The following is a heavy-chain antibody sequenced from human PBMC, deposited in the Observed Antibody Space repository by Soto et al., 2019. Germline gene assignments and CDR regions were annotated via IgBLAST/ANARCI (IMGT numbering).Heavy chain of an antibody. J-gene: IGHJ4*02. CDR2: ICGSGGAT. D-gene: IGHD2-15*01. CDR3: AKGSGGNCYTHFDY. CDR1: GFTFSSYA. V-gene: IGHV3-23*01. Sequence: EVQLLESGGGLVQPGGSLRLSCAASGFTFSSYAMSWVRQAPGKGLEWVSAICGSGGATYYRDSVKGRFTISRDNSKNTLHLQMNDLRAEDTAIYYCAKGSGGNCYTHFDYCCQGTLVTVSS.